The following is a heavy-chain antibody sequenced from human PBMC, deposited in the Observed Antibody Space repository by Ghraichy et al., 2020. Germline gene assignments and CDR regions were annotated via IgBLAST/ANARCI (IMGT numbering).Heavy chain of an antibody. J-gene: IGHJ6*02. CDR1: GGSISSGGYY. CDR3: ARFTNWGNYYYGMDV. Sequence: SETLSLTCTVSGGSISSGGYYWSWIRQHPGKGLEWIGYIYYSGSTYYNPSLKSRVTISVDTSKNQFSLKLSSVTAADTAVYYCARFTNWGNYYYGMDVWGQGTTVTVSS. V-gene: IGHV4-31*03. CDR2: IYYSGST. D-gene: IGHD7-27*01.